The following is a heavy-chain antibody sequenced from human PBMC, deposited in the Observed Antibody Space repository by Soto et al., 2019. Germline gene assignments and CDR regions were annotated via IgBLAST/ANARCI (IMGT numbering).Heavy chain of an antibody. Sequence: QITLKESGPTLVKPTQTLTLTCTFSGFSLNTRGVGVGWIRQPPGKALEWLALIYWDDDKRYSPSLKSRLTVTKDTPKNQVVLTMTNMDPVDTATYYCAHRNGPQLDFDYWGQGILLTVSS. CDR3: AHRNGPQLDFDY. J-gene: IGHJ4*02. D-gene: IGHD6-13*01. CDR2: IYWDDDK. V-gene: IGHV2-5*02. CDR1: GFSLNTRGVG.